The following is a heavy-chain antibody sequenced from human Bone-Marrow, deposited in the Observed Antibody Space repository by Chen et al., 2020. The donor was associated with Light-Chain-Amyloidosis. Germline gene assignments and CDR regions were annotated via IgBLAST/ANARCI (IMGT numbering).Heavy chain of an antibody. CDR1: GFSFSHAW. D-gene: IGHD2-21*01. V-gene: IGHV3-15*01. CDR2: IKSESDGGTT. Sequence: EVRLVESGGGVVKPGGSLRLSCEASGFSFSHAWVTWVRQAPGKGLGWLGRIKSESDGGTTAFAASVQGRFGISRDQTRNTVYLQMSSLKSDDTAIYYCASDGGLVVVEAAVWGQGTQVTVSS. J-gene: IGHJ4*02. CDR3: ASDGGLVVVEAAV.